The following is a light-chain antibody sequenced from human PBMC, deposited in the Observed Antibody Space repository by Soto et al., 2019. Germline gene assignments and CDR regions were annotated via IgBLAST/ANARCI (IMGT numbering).Light chain of an antibody. CDR2: AAS. J-gene: IGKJ1*01. V-gene: IGKV1-12*01. Sequence: GDRVTITCRASQDVSSWLAWYQQKPGKAPQVLIFAASNLQSGVSSRFSGSGSGTDFTLSISSLQPEDSATYYCQQGNNFHPTFGQGTKVDIK. CDR3: QQGNNFHPT. CDR1: QDVSSW.